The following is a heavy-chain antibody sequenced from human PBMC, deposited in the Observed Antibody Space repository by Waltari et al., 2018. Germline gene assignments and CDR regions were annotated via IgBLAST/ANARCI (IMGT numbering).Heavy chain of an antibody. J-gene: IGHJ4*02. V-gene: IGHV1-46*03. CDR2: VSPSGAGT. D-gene: IGHD3-16*01. CDR1: GFTFSNYW. CDR3: ATFVSGSFTFPDY. Sequence: QFQLVQSGAEVKKPGASVKVSCEASGFTFSNYWVHWVRQAPGQGLEWMALVSPSGAGTRYAEKFQGRVSLTRDTSPSTVYMDLSSLRSEDTADYYCATFVSGSFTFPDYWGQGTLVTVSS.